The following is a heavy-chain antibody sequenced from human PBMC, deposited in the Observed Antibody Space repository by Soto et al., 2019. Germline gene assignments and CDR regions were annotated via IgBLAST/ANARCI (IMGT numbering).Heavy chain of an antibody. D-gene: IGHD3-9*01. Sequence: SETLSLTCTVSGGSISSSSYYWGWIRQPPGKGLEWIGSIYYSGSTYYNPSLKSRVTISVDTSKNQFSLKLSSVTAADTAVYSCGGGLYTEVLTVYYPPYFVKWGQEPLVPASS. CDR2: IYYSGST. CDR3: GGGLYTEVLTVYYPPYFVK. CDR1: GGSISSSSYY. V-gene: IGHV4-39*01. J-gene: IGHJ4*02.